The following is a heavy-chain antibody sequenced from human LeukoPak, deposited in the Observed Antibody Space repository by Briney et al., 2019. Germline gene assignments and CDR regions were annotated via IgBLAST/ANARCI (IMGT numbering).Heavy chain of an antibody. D-gene: IGHD6-6*01. CDR1: GGSISSGSYY. V-gene: IGHV4-61*02. Sequence: SQTLSLTCTVPGGSISSGSYYWSWIRQPAGKGLEWIGRIYTSGSTNYNPSLKSRATISVDTSKNQFSLKLSSVTAADTAVYYCARDLGSSSLGYFDYWGQGTLVTVSS. J-gene: IGHJ4*02. CDR2: IYTSGST. CDR3: ARDLGSSSLGYFDY.